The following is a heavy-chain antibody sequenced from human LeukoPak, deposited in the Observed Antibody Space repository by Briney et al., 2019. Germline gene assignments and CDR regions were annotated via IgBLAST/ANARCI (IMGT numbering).Heavy chain of an antibody. Sequence: SETLSLTCAVYSXSFSAYYWSWIRQSPGKGLEWIGEIHPSGVINYNPSLTSRVTISVDMSKNQFSLSLTSVSAADTAVYYCARGTDAQKTGYWGQGTLVTVSS. CDR3: ARGTDAQKTGY. J-gene: IGHJ4*02. D-gene: IGHD1-14*01. CDR2: IHPSGVI. V-gene: IGHV4-34*01. CDR1: SXSFSAYY.